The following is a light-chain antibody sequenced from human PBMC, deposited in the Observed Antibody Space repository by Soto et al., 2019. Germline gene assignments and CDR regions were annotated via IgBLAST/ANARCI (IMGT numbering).Light chain of an antibody. CDR2: GAS. Sequence: EIVMTQSPATLSVSPGEGATLSCRASHGIGTALAWYQQKPGQTPRLLMYGASIRATGVPARFSGSASGTEFTLTITSLQSEDAAVYSCQQYFRTPITFGGGTKVEIK. V-gene: IGKV3-15*01. CDR1: HGIGTA. CDR3: QQYFRTPIT. J-gene: IGKJ4*01.